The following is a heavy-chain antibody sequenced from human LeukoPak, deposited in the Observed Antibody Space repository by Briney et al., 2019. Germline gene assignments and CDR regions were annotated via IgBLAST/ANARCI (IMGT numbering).Heavy chain of an antibody. D-gene: IGHD2-2*01. CDR2: ISGTGSDT. CDR3: AKHCSSAGCYRFEY. J-gene: IGHJ4*02. CDR1: GFTFSSYA. Sequence: PGGSLRLSCSASGFTFSSYAMSWVRRAPGKGLEWVSAISGTGSDTNYADSVKGRFTISRDNSKNTLYLQMNSLRAEDTAIYYCAKHCSSAGCYRFEYWGQGTLVTVSS. V-gene: IGHV3-23*01.